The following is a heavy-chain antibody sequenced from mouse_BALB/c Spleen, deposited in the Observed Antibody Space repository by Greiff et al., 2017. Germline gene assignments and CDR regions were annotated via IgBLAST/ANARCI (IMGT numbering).Heavy chain of an antibody. CDR2: IRLKSNNYAT. V-gene: IGHV6-6*02. CDR3: TRDDGQGYFDV. D-gene: IGHD2-3*01. CDR1: GFTFSNYW. J-gene: IGHJ1*01. Sequence: EVKLMESGGGLVQPGGSMKLSCVASGFTFSNYWMNWVRQSPEKGLEWVAEIRLKSNNYATHYAESVKGRFTISRDDSKSSVYLQMNNLRAEDTGIYYCTRDDGQGYFDVWGAGTTVTVSS.